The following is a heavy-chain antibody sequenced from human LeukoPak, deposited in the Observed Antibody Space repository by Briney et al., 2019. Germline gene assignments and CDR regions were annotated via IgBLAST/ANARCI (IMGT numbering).Heavy chain of an antibody. Sequence: PEGSLRLSCAASGFTFSSYGMHWVRQAPGKGLEWVAVIWYDGSNKYYADSVKGRFTISRDNSKNTLYLQMNSLRAEDTAVYYCAKDSPRIAVAVSDYWGQGTLVTVSS. D-gene: IGHD6-19*01. CDR3: AKDSPRIAVAVSDY. V-gene: IGHV3-33*06. CDR2: IWYDGSNK. J-gene: IGHJ4*02. CDR1: GFTFSSYG.